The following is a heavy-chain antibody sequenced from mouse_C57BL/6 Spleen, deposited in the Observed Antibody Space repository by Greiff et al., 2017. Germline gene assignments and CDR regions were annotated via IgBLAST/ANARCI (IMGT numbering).Heavy chain of an antibody. CDR3: AREGLYAMDY. V-gene: IGHV5-4*01. Sequence: EVKLVEPGGGLVKPGGSLKLSCAASGFTFSSYSMSWVRQTPEKRLEWVATINDGGSYTYYPDNVKGRFTISRDNAKNNLYLQMSQLKSEDTAMYYCAREGLYAMDYWGQGTSVTVSS. CDR2: INDGGSYT. CDR1: GFTFSSYS. D-gene: IGHD2-13*01. J-gene: IGHJ4*01.